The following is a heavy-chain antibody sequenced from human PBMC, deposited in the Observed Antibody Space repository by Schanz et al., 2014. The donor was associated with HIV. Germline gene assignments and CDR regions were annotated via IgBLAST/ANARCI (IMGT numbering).Heavy chain of an antibody. D-gene: IGHD2-8*01. Sequence: EVQLVESGGGLVQPGGSLRLSCAASGFTFSSYSMNWVRQAPGKGLEWVSYISSSSSTIYYADSVKGRFTISRDNSKSTLYLQMNSLRAEDTAVYYCVNSGYCTSGVCYTRGYDTDVWGQGTTVTVSS. CDR1: GFTFSSYS. V-gene: IGHV3-48*01. J-gene: IGHJ6*02. CDR3: VNSGYCTSGVCYTRGYDTDV. CDR2: ISSSSSTI.